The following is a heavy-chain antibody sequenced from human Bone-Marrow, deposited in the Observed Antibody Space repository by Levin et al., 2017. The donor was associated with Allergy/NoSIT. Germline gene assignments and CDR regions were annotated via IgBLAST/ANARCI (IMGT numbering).Heavy chain of an antibody. CDR3: ARGPLYSSSWYSYFQH. J-gene: IGHJ1*01. D-gene: IGHD6-13*01. CDR1: GYTFTSYA. V-gene: IGHV7-4-1*02. Sequence: GESLKISCKASGYTFTSYAMNWVRQAPGQGLEWMGWINTNTGNPTYAQGFTGRFVFSLDTSVSTAYLQISSLKAEDTAVYYCARGPLYSSSWYSYFQHWGQGTLVTVSS. CDR2: INTNTGNP.